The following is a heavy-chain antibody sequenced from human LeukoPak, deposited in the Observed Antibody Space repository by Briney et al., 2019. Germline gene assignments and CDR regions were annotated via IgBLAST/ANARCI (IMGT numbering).Heavy chain of an antibody. V-gene: IGHV3-7*01. J-gene: IGHJ4*02. CDR3: ARAGYSSGWYPFDY. CDR2: IKQDGSEK. Sequence: PGGSLRLSCAASGFMFSSYSMNWVRQAPGKGLEWVANIKQDGSEKYYVASVKGRFTISRDNAKNSLFLQMNSLRAEDTAVYYCARAGYSSGWYPFDYWGQGTLVIVSS. CDR1: GFMFSSYS. D-gene: IGHD6-19*01.